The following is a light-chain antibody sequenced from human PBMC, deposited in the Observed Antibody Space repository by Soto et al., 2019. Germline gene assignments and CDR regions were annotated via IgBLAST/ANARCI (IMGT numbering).Light chain of an antibody. CDR2: AAS. CDR3: QQRYSTLLFT. Sequence: DIPMTQSPSSLSASVGDRVTITCRASQSISSYLNWYQQKPGKAPKLLIYAASSLQSWVTSRFSGSGSGTDFTLTISSLQPEDFATYYCQQRYSTLLFTFGPGTKVDIK. J-gene: IGKJ3*01. CDR1: QSISSY. V-gene: IGKV1-39*01.